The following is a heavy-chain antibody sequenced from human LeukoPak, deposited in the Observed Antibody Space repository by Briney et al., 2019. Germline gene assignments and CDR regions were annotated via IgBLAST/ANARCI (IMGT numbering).Heavy chain of an antibody. D-gene: IGHD3-3*01. Sequence: PGGSLRLSCAASGFTFSSYGTHWVRQAPGKGLEWVAVIWYDGSNKYYADSVKGRFTISRDNSKNTLYLQMNSLRAEDTAVYYCAKDGAGFWSGYRLVYYFDYWGQGTLVTVSS. CDR3: AKDGAGFWSGYRLVYYFDY. CDR2: IWYDGSNK. V-gene: IGHV3-33*06. CDR1: GFTFSSYG. J-gene: IGHJ4*02.